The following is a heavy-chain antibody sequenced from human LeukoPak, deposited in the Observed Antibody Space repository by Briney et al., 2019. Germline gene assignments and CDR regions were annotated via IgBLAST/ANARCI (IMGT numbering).Heavy chain of an antibody. CDR2: IIYYGRHT. Sequence: QPGGSLRLSCTASGFTFRSYAMSWVRQAPGRGLECVSSIIYYGRHTYYAASVKGRFTISREHSQNTLYLQMNSLRAEDTALYYCAKDGLSYDGSTHVYYFHYLGQGTLVTVSS. CDR1: GFTFRSYA. J-gene: IGHJ4*02. CDR3: AKDGLSYDGSTHVYYFHY. D-gene: IGHD3-22*01. V-gene: IGHV3-23*01.